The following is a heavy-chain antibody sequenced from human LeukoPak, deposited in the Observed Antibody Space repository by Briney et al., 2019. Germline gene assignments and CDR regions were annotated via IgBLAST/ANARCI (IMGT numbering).Heavy chain of an antibody. J-gene: IGHJ4*02. D-gene: IGHD5-18*01. Sequence: GGSLRLSCAASGFTFSSYAMHWVRQAPGKGLEWVAFISYDGTNKYYADSVKGRFTISRDNSKNTLYRQMNSLRAEDTAVYYCAKDGEGDTALDYWGQGTLVTVSS. V-gene: IGHV3-30-3*01. CDR3: AKDGEGDTALDY. CDR1: GFTFSSYA. CDR2: ISYDGTNK.